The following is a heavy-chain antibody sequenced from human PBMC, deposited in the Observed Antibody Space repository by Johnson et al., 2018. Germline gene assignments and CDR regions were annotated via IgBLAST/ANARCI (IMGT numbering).Heavy chain of an antibody. D-gene: IGHD3-22*01. J-gene: IGHJ6*02. CDR2: IKQDGSEK. CDR1: GFTFSSYW. CDR3: ARVYYYDSSGWTYYYYGMDV. V-gene: IGHV3-7*01. Sequence: EVQLVESGGGLVQPGGSLRLSCAGSGFTFSSYWMSWVRQAPGKGLEWVANIKQDGSEKYYVDSVKGRFTISRDNAKNSRYLQMNSLRAEDTAMYYCARVYYYDSSGWTYYYYGMDVWGQGTTVTVSS.